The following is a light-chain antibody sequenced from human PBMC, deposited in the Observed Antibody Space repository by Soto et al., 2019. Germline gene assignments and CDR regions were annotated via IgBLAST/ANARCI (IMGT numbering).Light chain of an antibody. V-gene: IGKV1-5*01. Sequence: DIQMTQSPSTLSASVGDRVTITCRASQSISSWLAWYQQKPGKAPKLLIYDASSLESGVPSRFSGSGSGTEFTLTLSSLQPDDFTTYYCHKYHNYSPYTFGQGTKLEIK. CDR3: HKYHNYSPYT. J-gene: IGKJ2*01. CDR2: DAS. CDR1: QSISSW.